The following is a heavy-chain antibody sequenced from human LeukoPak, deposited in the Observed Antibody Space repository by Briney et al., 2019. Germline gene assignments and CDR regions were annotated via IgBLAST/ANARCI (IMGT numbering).Heavy chain of an antibody. CDR3: ARDSRGNYDY. CDR1: GFTFSSYW. Sequence: GGSLRLSCAASGFTFSSYWMHWVRHAPRKGLVWVSRINSDGSSTSYADSVKGRFTISRDNAKNTLYLQMNSLRAEDTAVYYCARDSRGNYDYWGQGTLVTVSS. V-gene: IGHV3-74*01. CDR2: INSDGSST. D-gene: IGHD1-7*01. J-gene: IGHJ4*02.